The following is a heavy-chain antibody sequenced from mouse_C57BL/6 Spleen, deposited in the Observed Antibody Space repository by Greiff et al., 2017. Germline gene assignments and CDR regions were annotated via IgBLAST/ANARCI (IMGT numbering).Heavy chain of an antibody. CDR3: ARWGVTTLFDY. J-gene: IGHJ2*01. Sequence: VQLQQSGAELARPGASVKLSCKASGYTFTSYGISWVKQRTGQGLEWIGEIYPRSGNTYYNEKFKGKATLTADKSSSTAYMELRSMTSEDSAVYFCARWGVTTLFDYWGQGTTLTVSS. CDR2: IYPRSGNT. V-gene: IGHV1-81*01. CDR1: GYTFTSYG. D-gene: IGHD2-2*01.